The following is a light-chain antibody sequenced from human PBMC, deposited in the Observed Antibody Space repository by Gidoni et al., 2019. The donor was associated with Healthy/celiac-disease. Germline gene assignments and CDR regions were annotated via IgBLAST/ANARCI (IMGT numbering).Light chain of an antibody. J-gene: IGLJ3*02. Sequence: QSVLTQPPSASGSPGQRVTISGSGSSSNIGSNTVSWYQQLPGAAPKLLIYKNNQRPSGVPGRFSGSKSGTSASLAISGLQSEDEADYYCAAWDDSLWGVFGGGTKLTVL. CDR3: AAWDDSLWGV. V-gene: IGLV1-44*01. CDR2: KNN. CDR1: SSNIGSNT.